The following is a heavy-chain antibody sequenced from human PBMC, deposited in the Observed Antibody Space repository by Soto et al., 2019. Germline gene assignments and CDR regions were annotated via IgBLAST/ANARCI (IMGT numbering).Heavy chain of an antibody. CDR3: ARAETTVRDWFDP. V-gene: IGHV4-30-4*01. CDR1: GGSISSGDYY. CDR2: IYYSGST. D-gene: IGHD4-4*01. Sequence: TLSLTCTVSGGSISSGDYYWSWIRQPPGKGLEWIGYIYYSGSTYYNPSLKSRVTISVDTSKNQFSLKLRSVTAADTAVYYCARAETTVRDWFDPWGQGTLVTVSS. J-gene: IGHJ5*02.